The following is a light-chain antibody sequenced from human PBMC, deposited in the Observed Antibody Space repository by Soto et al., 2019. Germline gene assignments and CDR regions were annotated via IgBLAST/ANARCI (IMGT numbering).Light chain of an antibody. CDR1: QSVKNY. V-gene: IGKV3-15*01. CDR2: GAS. CDR3: QQYNNWPQT. Sequence: EFVLTQSPATLSLSPGERATLSWRASQSVKNYLAWYQQKPGQAPRLLIYGASTRATGIPARFSGSGSGTEFTLTISSLQSEDFAVYYCQQYNNWPQTFGQGTKVDIK. J-gene: IGKJ1*01.